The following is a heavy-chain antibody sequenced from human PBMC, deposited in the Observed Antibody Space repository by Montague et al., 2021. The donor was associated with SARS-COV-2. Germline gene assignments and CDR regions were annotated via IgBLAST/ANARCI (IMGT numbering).Heavy chain of an antibody. CDR2: IYTSGST. V-gene: IGHV4-61*02. CDR1: GGSISSGSYY. D-gene: IGHD3-16*01. Sequence: TLSLTCTVSGGSISSGSYYWSWIRQPAGKGLEWIGRIYTSGSTNYNPSLKSRVTISVDTSKNQFSLKLSSVTAADTAVYYCARERRYYDYVWGSYGFDPWGQGTPVTVSS. CDR3: ARERRYYDYVWGSYGFDP. J-gene: IGHJ5*02.